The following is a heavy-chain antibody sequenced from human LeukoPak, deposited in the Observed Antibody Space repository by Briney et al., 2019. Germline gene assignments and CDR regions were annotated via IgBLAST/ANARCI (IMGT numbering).Heavy chain of an antibody. D-gene: IGHD2-2*01. CDR3: ARCPAAAMLWFDP. J-gene: IGHJ5*02. Sequence: SVKVSCKASGGTFSSYAISWVRQAPGQGLEWMGRIIPIFGTANYAQKFQGRVTITTDESTSTAYMELSSLRSEDTAVYYCARCPAAAMLWFDPWGQGTLVTVSS. CDR1: GGTFSSYA. CDR2: IIPIFGTA. V-gene: IGHV1-69*05.